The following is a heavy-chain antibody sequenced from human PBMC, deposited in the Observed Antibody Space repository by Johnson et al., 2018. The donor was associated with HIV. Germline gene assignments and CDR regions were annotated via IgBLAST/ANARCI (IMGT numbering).Heavy chain of an antibody. CDR1: GFTVSSNY. J-gene: IGHJ3*02. CDR2: IYSGGST. D-gene: IGHD3-22*01. CDR3: ARDRGGYYYDSSGLDAFDI. Sequence: EVQLVESGGGLIQPGGSLRLSCAASGFTVSSNYMSWVRQAPGKGLEWVSVIYSGGSTYYADSVRGRFTISRDNAKNSLYLQMNSLRAEDTAVYSCARDRGGYYYDSSGLDAFDIWGQGTMVTVSS. V-gene: IGHV3-53*01.